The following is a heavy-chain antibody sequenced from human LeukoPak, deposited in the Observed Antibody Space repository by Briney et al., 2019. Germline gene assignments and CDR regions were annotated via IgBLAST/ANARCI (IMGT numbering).Heavy chain of an antibody. D-gene: IGHD3-22*01. J-gene: IGHJ4*02. Sequence: GGSLRLSCAASGFTFSSYSMNWVRQAPGKGLEWVSYISSSSSTIYYADSVKGRFTISRDNAKNSLYLQMNSLRAEDTAVYYCARDTGAYYDSGGLDYWGQGTLVTVSS. CDR3: ARDTGAYYDSGGLDY. CDR2: ISSSSSTI. V-gene: IGHV3-48*01. CDR1: GFTFSSYS.